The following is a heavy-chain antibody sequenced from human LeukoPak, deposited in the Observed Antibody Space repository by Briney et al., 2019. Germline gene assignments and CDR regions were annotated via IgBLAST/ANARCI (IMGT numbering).Heavy chain of an antibody. V-gene: IGHV3-30*02. J-gene: IGHJ6*03. CDR3: AREALGYYYYYMDV. CDR1: GFTFSSYE. Sequence: GGSLRLSCAASGFTFSSYEMNWVRQAPGKGLEWVAFIRYDGSNKYYADSVKGRFTISRDNSKNTMYLQMNSLRAEDTAVYYCAREALGYYYYYMDVWGKGTTVTISS. D-gene: IGHD7-27*01. CDR2: IRYDGSNK.